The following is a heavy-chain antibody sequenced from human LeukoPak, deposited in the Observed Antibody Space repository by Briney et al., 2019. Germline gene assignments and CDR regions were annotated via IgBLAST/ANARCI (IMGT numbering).Heavy chain of an antibody. CDR3: ARRRYNYDY. D-gene: IGHD5-18*01. J-gene: IGHJ4*02. Sequence: SETLSLTCTVSSGSISSYYWSWIRQPPGKGLEWIGYIYYSGNTIYNPSLKSRVTISIDTSKNQFSLKLSSVTAADTAVYYCARRRYNYDYWGQGTLLTVSS. CDR2: IYYSGNT. V-gene: IGHV4-59*01. CDR1: SGSISSYY.